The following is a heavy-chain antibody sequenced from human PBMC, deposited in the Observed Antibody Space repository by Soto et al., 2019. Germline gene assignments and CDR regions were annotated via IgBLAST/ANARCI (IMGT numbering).Heavy chain of an antibody. J-gene: IGHJ4*02. CDR3: ARTEGRSTRGDY. CDR2: ISTYNGDT. Sequence: ASVKISCKASGYSFTTYGVTWVRQAPGQGLEWMGWISTYNGDTRVAQQHQGRVTLTTDTSTNAAHMELRSLRSDDTAIYYCARTEGRSTRGDYWGQGTLVTVSS. V-gene: IGHV1-18*01. D-gene: IGHD2-8*01. CDR1: GYSFTTYG.